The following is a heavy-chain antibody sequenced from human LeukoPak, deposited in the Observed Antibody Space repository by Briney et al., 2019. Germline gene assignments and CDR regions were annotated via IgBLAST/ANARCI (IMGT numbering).Heavy chain of an antibody. CDR3: ARGVVAAPQTFDY. CDR2: IYYSGST. Sequence: SETLSLTCAVSGDSINNFYWSWIRQPPGKGLQWIGYIYYSGSTNYNPSLKSRVTISVDTSKNQFSLKLTSVTAAETAVYYCARGVVAAPQTFDYWGQGNLVTVSS. D-gene: IGHD2-15*01. J-gene: IGHJ4*02. V-gene: IGHV4-59*01. CDR1: GDSINNFY.